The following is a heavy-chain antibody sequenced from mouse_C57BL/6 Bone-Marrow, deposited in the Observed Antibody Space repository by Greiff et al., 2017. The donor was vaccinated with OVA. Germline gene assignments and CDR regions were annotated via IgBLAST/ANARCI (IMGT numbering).Heavy chain of an antibody. Sequence: VHLVESGGGLVQPGESLKLSCESNEYEFPSHDMSWVRKTPEKRLELVAAINSDGGSTYYPDTMERRFIISRDNTKKTLYLQMSSLRSEDTALYYCARPDYYGSSWTYFDYWGQGTTLTVSS. CDR1: EYEFPSHD. J-gene: IGHJ2*01. CDR2: INSDGGST. D-gene: IGHD1-1*01. V-gene: IGHV5-2*01. CDR3: ARPDYYGSSWTYFDY.